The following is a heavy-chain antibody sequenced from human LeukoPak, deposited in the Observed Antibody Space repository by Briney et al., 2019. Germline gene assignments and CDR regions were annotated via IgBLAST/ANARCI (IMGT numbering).Heavy chain of an antibody. V-gene: IGHV3-53*01. J-gene: IGHJ4*02. CDR1: GFTVSSNY. CDR3: ARIYSGYDSHFDY. D-gene: IGHD5-12*01. CDR2: IYRVGST. Sequence: GVSLRLSCAASGFTVSSNYMSWVRQAPGKGLEWVSIIYRVGSTYYADSVKGRFTISRDNSKNTLFLQMNSLRAEDTAVYYCARIYSGYDSHFDYWGQGTLVTVSS.